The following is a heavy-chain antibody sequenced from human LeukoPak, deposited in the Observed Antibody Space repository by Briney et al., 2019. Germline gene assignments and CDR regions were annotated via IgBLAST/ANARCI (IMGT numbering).Heavy chain of an antibody. J-gene: IGHJ4*02. CDR2: IVPIFGTA. CDR1: GGTFSSYA. V-gene: IGHV1-69*13. D-gene: IGHD5-18*01. Sequence: SVKVSCKASGGTFSSYAISWVRQAPGQGLEWMGGIVPIFGTANYAQKFQGRVTITADESTSTAYMELSSLRSEDTAVYYCARDDPERWDTAMASNGRHFDYWGQGTLVTVSS. CDR3: ARDDPERWDTAMASNGRHFDY.